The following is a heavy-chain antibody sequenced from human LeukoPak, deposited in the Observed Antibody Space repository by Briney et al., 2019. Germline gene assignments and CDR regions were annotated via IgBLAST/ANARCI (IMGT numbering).Heavy chain of an antibody. V-gene: IGHV3-7*05. CDR1: GFTFSSYL. J-gene: IGHJ4*02. D-gene: IGHD3-10*01. Sequence: VGSLRLSCAASGFTFSSYLMNWVRQAPGKGLEWVANIKQDGTEKYYVDSVKGRFTISRDNAKNSLYLQMNTLRAEDTAVYYCARPLGGSGSRPFDYWGQGTLVTVSS. CDR3: ARPLGGSGSRPFDY. CDR2: IKQDGTEK.